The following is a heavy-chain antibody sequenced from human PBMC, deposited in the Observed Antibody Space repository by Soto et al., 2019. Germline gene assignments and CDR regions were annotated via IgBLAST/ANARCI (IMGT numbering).Heavy chain of an antibody. CDR1: GFTFSSYA. Sequence: GGSLRLSCAASGFTFSSYAMTWVRQAPGKGLEWVSAISGSGSSTYYADSVKGRFTISRDNSKKTLYLQMNSLRAEDTAVYFCVKFYGSGSYVFYYYMDVWGKGTTVTVSS. CDR3: VKFYGSGSYVFYYYMDV. D-gene: IGHD3-10*01. CDR2: ISGSGSST. V-gene: IGHV3-23*01. J-gene: IGHJ6*03.